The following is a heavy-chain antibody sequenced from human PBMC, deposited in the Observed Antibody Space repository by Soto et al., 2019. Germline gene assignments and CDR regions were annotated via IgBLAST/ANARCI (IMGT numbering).Heavy chain of an antibody. Sequence: QVQLVQSGAEVKKPGSSVKVSCKASGGTFSSYAISWVRQAPGQGLEWMGGIIPIFGTANYAQKFQGRVTITADESTSTAYMELSSLRSEDTAVYYCATGDWYYYDSSAITPDDYWGQGTLVTVSS. CDR1: GGTFSSYA. D-gene: IGHD3-22*01. CDR2: IIPIFGTA. V-gene: IGHV1-69*12. CDR3: ATGDWYYYDSSAITPDDY. J-gene: IGHJ4*02.